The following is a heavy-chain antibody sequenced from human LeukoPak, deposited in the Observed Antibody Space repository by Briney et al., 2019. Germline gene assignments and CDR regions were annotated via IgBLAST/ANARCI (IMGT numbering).Heavy chain of an antibody. CDR2: IYYSGST. CDR3: ARIAVAGTDWFDP. Sequence: SETLSLTCTVSCGSISSYYWSWIRQPPGKGLEWIGYIYYSGSTNYNPSLKSRVTISVDTSKNQLSLKLSSVTAADTAVYYCARIAVAGTDWFDPWGQGTLVTVSS. J-gene: IGHJ5*02. V-gene: IGHV4-59*01. D-gene: IGHD6-19*01. CDR1: CGSISSYY.